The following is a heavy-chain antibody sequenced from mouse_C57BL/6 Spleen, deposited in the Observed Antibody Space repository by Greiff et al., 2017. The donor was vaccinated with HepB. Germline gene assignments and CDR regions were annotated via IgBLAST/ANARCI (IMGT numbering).Heavy chain of an antibody. J-gene: IGHJ3*01. V-gene: IGHV1-15*01. Sequence: VKLQQSGAELVRPGASVTLSCKASGYTFTDYEMHWVKQTPVHGLEWIGAIDPETGGTAYNQKFKGKAILTADKSSSTAYMELRSLTSEDSAVYYCRDDYDGGFAYWGQGTLVTVSA. CDR1: GYTFTDYE. D-gene: IGHD2-4*01. CDR2: IDPETGGT. CDR3: RDDYDGGFAY.